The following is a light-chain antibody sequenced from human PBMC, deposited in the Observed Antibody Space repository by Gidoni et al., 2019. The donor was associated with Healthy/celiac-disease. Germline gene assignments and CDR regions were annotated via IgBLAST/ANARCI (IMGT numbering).Light chain of an antibody. CDR2: AAS. J-gene: IGKJ4*01. CDR1: KGISSW. Sequence: DIQMTQSPSSVYASVGDRVTITCRASKGISSWLAWYQQKPGKAPKLLIYAASSLQSGVPSRFSGSGSGTDFTLTISRLQPEDFATYYCQQANSFPSFGGGTKVEIK. V-gene: IGKV1D-12*01. CDR3: QQANSFPS.